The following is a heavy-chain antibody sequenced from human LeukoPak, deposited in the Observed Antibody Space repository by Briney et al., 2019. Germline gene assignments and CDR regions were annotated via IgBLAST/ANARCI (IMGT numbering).Heavy chain of an antibody. Sequence: SETLSLTCTVSGGSISSGDYYWSWIRQPPGKSLEWIGYIYYSGSTYYNPSLKSRVTISVDTSKNQFSLKLSSVTAADTAVYYCARDRQALFDYWGQGTLVTVSS. V-gene: IGHV4-30-4*08. CDR2: IYYSGST. J-gene: IGHJ4*02. CDR1: GGSISSGDYY. CDR3: ARDRQALFDY.